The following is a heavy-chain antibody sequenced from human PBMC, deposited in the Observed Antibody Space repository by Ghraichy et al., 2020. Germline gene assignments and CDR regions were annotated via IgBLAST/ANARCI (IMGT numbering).Heavy chain of an antibody. J-gene: IGHJ6*02. D-gene: IGHD3-10*01. Sequence: ASVKVSCKASGYTFTGYYMHWVRQAPGQGLEWMGWINPNSGGTNYAQKFQGRVTMTRDTSISTAYMELSRLRSDDTAVYYCAREPYYYGSEAPIYYYYGMDVWGQGTTVTVSS. CDR3: AREPYYYGSEAPIYYYYGMDV. V-gene: IGHV1-2*02. CDR1: GYTFTGYY. CDR2: INPNSGGT.